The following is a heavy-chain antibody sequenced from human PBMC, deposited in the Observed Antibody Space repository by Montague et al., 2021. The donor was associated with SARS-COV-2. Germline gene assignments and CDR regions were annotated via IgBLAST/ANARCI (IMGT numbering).Heavy chain of an antibody. CDR1: GGSISSSSYY. CDR3: ARERGAGSYLVY. Sequence: SETLSLTCTVSGGSISSSSYYWGWIRQPPGKELEWIGSIYCSGSTYYNPSLKSRVTISVDTSKNQFSLKLSSVTAADTAVYYCARERGAGSYLVYWGQGTLVTVSS. CDR2: IYCSGST. D-gene: IGHD3-10*01. V-gene: IGHV4-39*01. J-gene: IGHJ4*02.